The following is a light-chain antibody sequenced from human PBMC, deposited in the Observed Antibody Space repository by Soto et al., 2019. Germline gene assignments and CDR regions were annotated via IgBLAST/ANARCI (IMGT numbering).Light chain of an antibody. CDR3: HQTYTTPYT. Sequence: DIQLTQSPSSLSASVGDRVTITCRASQTITKYLNCYQQKPGQAPHLLIYGASSLQSVVPSRFSGSGSGTDFTLTISSLQPADFATYYCHQTYTTPYTFGQGTKLEIK. V-gene: IGKV1-39*01. CDR1: QTITKY. J-gene: IGKJ2*01. CDR2: GAS.